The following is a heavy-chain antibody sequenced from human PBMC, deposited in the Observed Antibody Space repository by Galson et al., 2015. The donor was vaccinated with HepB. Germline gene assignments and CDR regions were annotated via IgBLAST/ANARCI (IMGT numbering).Heavy chain of an antibody. Sequence: SVKVSCKASGGTFSSYAISWVRQAPGQGLEWMGGIIPIFATATYAQNFQGRVTITADKSTSTAYMELSSLRSEDTAVYYCARGILTTVVTPIVNYYGMDVWGQGTTVTVSS. CDR2: IIPIFATA. V-gene: IGHV1-69*06. CDR3: ARGILTTVVTPIVNYYGMDV. D-gene: IGHD4-23*01. CDR1: GGTFSSYA. J-gene: IGHJ6*02.